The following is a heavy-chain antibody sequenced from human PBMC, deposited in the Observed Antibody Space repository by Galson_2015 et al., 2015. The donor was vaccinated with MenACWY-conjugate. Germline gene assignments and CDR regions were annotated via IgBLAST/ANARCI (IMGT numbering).Heavy chain of an antibody. J-gene: IGHJ5*02. CDR3: ARDLYCTNAVCYTKAAFGP. CDR1: GFTFSTYA. D-gene: IGHD2-8*01. V-gene: IGHV3-23*01. Sequence: SLRLSCAASGFTFSTYAMRWVRQAPGKGLEWVSSITDSGGSTYYADSVKGRFCISRDNSKNTLYLQMDSLRAEDTAVYYCARDLYCTNAVCYTKAAFGPWGQGTLLLVSS. CDR2: ITDSGGST.